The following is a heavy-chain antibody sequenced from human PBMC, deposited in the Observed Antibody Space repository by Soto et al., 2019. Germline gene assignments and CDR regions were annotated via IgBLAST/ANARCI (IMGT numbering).Heavy chain of an antibody. CDR3: AYITGTTGDAFDI. CDR2: IYPGDSDT. D-gene: IGHD1-7*01. J-gene: IGHJ3*02. CDR1: GYSFTSYW. V-gene: IGHV5-51*01. Sequence: KVSCKGSGYSFTSYWIGWVRQMPGKGLEWMGIIYPGDSDTRYSPSFQGQVTISADKSISTAYLQWSSLKASDTAMYYCAYITGTTGDAFDIWGQGTMVTVS.